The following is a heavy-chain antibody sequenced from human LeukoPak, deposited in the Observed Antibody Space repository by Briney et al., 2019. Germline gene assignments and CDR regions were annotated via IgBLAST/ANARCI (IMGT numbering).Heavy chain of an antibody. J-gene: IGHJ4*02. CDR3: ARARNTGIVGATNDY. D-gene: IGHD1-26*01. V-gene: IGHV1-69*13. CDR2: IIPIFGTA. Sequence: SVKVSCKASEGTFSSYAISWVRQAPGQGLEWMGGIIPIFGTANYAQKFQGRVTITAHESTSTAYMELSSLRSEDTAVYYCARARNTGIVGATNDYWGQGTLVTVSS. CDR1: EGTFSSYA.